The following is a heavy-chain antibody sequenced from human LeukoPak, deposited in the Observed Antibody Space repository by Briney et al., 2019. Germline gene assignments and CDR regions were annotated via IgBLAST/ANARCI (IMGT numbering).Heavy chain of an antibody. Sequence: SETLSLTCAVSGGSISSSNWWSWVRQPPGKGLEWIGEIYHSGSTNYNPSLKSRVTISVDTSKNQFSLKLSSVTAADTAVYYCARGALAYCGGDCHGGFDPWGQGTLVTVSS. CDR2: IYHSGST. CDR3: ARGALAYCGGDCHGGFDP. CDR1: GGSISSSNW. D-gene: IGHD2-21*01. J-gene: IGHJ5*02. V-gene: IGHV4-4*02.